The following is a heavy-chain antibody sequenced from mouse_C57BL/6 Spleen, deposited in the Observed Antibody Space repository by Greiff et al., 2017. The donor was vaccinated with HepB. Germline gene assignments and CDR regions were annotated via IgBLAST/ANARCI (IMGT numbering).Heavy chain of an antibody. D-gene: IGHD2-3*01. Sequence: EVKLMESGEGLVKPGGSLKLSCAASGFTFSSYAMSWVRQTPEKRLEWVAYISSGGDYIYYADTVKGRFTISRDNARNTLYLQMSSLKSEDTAMYYCTSVYDGYFDYWGQGTTLTVSS. CDR2: ISSGGDYI. CDR1: GFTFSSYA. J-gene: IGHJ2*01. CDR3: TSVYDGYFDY. V-gene: IGHV5-9-1*02.